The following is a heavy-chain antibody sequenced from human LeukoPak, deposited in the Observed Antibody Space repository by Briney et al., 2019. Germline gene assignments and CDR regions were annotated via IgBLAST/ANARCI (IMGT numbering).Heavy chain of an antibody. V-gene: IGHV3-23*01. CDR1: GFTFSSYA. Sequence: PGGSLRLSCAASGFTFSSYAMSWVRQAPGKGLEWVAVISSSGGHTYYADSVKGRFTISRDNSKNTVHLQMNSLRVEDTAIYYCAKGRSIWDVDYWGQGTLVTVSS. D-gene: IGHD2-2*01. CDR3: AKGRSIWDVDY. J-gene: IGHJ4*02. CDR2: ISSSGGHT.